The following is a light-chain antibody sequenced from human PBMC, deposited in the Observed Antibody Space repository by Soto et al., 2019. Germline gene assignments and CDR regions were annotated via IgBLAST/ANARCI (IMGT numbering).Light chain of an antibody. J-gene: IGLJ1*01. CDR1: SSDVGGYNY. Sequence: QAVLTQPASVSGSPGQSITISCTGTSSDVGGYNYVSWYQQHPGKAPKLMIYEVSNRPSGVSNRFSGPKSGNTASLTISGLQAEEEADYYCSSYTSSSTLDVCGTGTKVTV. CDR2: EVS. CDR3: SSYTSSSTLDV. V-gene: IGLV2-14*01.